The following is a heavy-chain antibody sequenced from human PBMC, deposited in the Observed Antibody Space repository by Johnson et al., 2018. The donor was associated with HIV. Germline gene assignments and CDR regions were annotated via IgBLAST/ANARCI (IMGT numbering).Heavy chain of an antibody. V-gene: IGHV3-30-3*01. J-gene: IGHJ3*02. CDR2: ISYDGSNK. CDR3: ARDVNYYDSSGPLRAFDI. CDR1: GFTFSSYA. Sequence: QVQLVESGGGVVQPGRSLRLSCAASGFTFSSYAMHWVRQAPGKGLEWVAVISYDGSNKHFAESVQGRFSVSRDNSKNILYLEMNSLRAEDTAVYYCARDVNYYDSSGPLRAFDIWGQGTMVTVSS. D-gene: IGHD3-22*01.